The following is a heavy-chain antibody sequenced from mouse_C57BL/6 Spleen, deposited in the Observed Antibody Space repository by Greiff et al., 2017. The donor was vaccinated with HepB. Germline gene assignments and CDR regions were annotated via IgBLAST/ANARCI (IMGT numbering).Heavy chain of an antibody. CDR1: GFTFSSYA. D-gene: IGHD2-3*01. Sequence: EVKLVESGEGLVKPGGSLKLSCAASGFTFSSYAMSWVRQTPEKRLEWVAYISSGGDYIYYADTVKGRFTISRDNARNTLYLQMSSLKSEDTAMYYCTRGSNGYYGYFDYWGQGTTLTVSS. CDR3: TRGSNGYYGYFDY. V-gene: IGHV5-9-1*02. J-gene: IGHJ2*01. CDR2: ISSGGDYI.